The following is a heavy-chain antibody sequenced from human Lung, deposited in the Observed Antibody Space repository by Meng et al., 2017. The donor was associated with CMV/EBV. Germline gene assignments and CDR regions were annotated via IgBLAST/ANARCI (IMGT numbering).Heavy chain of an antibody. CDR3: AKILVGASPDDAFAI. V-gene: IGHV3-30*02. D-gene: IGHD1-26*01. J-gene: IGHJ3*02. CDR2: ILYDGSIK. Sequence: GESLKISCAASGFTFRRYDMHWVRQAPGKGLGGVAFILYDGSIKYYADSVKGRFTISRDNSKNTVYLQMNSLRIEDTAMYYCAKILVGASPDDAFAIWGQGTMVTVSS. CDR1: GFTFRRYD.